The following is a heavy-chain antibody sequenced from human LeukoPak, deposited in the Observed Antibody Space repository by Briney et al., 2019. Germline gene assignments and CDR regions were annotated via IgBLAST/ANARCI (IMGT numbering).Heavy chain of an antibody. Sequence: GGSLRLSCAASGFTFSSYSMNWVRQAPGKGLEWVSSVSSSSYIYYADSVKGRFTISRDNAKNSLYLQMNSLRAEDTAVYYCARDPGVYCSSTSCYTGYWGQGTLVTVSS. CDR2: VSSSSYI. V-gene: IGHV3-21*01. CDR1: GFTFSSYS. D-gene: IGHD2-2*02. CDR3: ARDPGVYCSSTSCYTGY. J-gene: IGHJ4*02.